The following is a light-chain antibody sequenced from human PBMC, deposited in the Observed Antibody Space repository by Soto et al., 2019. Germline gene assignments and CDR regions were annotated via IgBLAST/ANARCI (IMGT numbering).Light chain of an antibody. J-gene: IGKJ1*01. CDR1: QSGSSY. CDR2: DAS. V-gene: IGKV3-11*01. CDR3: QQHGNSRLT. Sequence: EIVLTQSPSPLSLPPGERATLHCSASQSGSSYLAWYQQKPGQAPRLLIYDASSRATGIPARFSGSGSGTDFTLTISSLEPEDFAVYYCQQHGNSRLTFGQGTKVDI.